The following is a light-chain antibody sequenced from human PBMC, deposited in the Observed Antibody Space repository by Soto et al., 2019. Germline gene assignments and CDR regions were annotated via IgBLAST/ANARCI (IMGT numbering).Light chain of an antibody. CDR2: GAS. Sequence: EIMLTQSPGTLSLSPGERATLSCRASQSVSSSFLAWYQQKPGQAPRLLIYGASSRATGIPARFGGSGSGRDFSLTITRLDPEVFAMFLCHHYGTTWRTLGQGTK. J-gene: IGKJ1*01. CDR3: HHYGTTWRT. CDR1: QSVSSSF. V-gene: IGKV3-20*01.